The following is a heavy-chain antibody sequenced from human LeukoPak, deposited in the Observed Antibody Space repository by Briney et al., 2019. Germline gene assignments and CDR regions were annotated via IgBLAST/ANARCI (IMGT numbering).Heavy chain of an antibody. CDR1: GYSISSGYY. V-gene: IGHV4-38-2*01. D-gene: IGHD3-10*01. J-gene: IGHJ4*02. CDR3: VYYYGSGSVEY. CDR2: IYHSGST. Sequence: PSETLSLTCAVSGYSISSGYYWGWIRQPPGKGLEWIGSIYHSGSTNYNPSLKSRVTISVDTSKNQFSLKLSSVTAADTAVYYCVYYYGSGSVEYWGQGTLVTVSS.